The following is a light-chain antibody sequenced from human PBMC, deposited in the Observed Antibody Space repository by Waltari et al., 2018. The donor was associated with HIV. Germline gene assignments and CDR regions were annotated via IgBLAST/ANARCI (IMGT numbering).Light chain of an antibody. Sequence: DIVMTQSPAILSVSPGERVTLSCRASQGVGSNLAWYQQKVGQAPRLLIYGAATMAAEIPVRFSGSGSWTDFTLTIDSLQSEDFATYYCQQYNIRPRGNTFGQGTKLQIK. V-gene: IGKV3-15*01. CDR1: QGVGSN. CDR2: GAA. J-gene: IGKJ2*01. CDR3: QQYNIRPRGNT.